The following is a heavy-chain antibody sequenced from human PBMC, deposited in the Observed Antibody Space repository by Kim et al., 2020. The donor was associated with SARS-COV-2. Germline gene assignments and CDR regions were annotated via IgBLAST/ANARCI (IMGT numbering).Heavy chain of an antibody. Sequence: TRYSQNFQGRLSLTTDTSASTAYMELISLRSDDSAVYYCARNILRTTTLDYWGQGTLVTVSS. CDR3: ARNILRTTTLDY. J-gene: IGHJ4*02. CDR2: T. V-gene: IGHV1-3*01. D-gene: IGHD5-12*01.